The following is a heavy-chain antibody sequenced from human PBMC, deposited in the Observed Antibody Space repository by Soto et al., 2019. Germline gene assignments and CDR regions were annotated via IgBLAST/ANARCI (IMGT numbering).Heavy chain of an antibody. J-gene: IGHJ4*02. CDR1: GFTFTSSA. D-gene: IGHD2-21*01. V-gene: IGHV1-58*01. Sequence: SVKVSCKASGFTFTSSAVQWVRQARGQRLEWIGWIVVGSGNTNYAQKFQERVTITRDMSTSTAYMELSSLRSEDTAVYYCAAGPMIGGYYYFDYWGQGTLVTVSS. CDR3: AAGPMIGGYYYFDY. CDR2: IVVGSGNT.